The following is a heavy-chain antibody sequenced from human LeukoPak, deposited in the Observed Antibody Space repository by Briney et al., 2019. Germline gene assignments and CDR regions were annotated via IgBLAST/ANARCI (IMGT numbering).Heavy chain of an antibody. Sequence: SETPSLTRTVSGGSISSGSYFWGSIRHPPGGGLEWIGSVFYSGSTYYNPSLKSRVTISVDTSKNQFSLKLSSVTAADTAVYYCARRAGGKVDYWGQGTLVTVSS. CDR3: ARRAGGKVDY. J-gene: IGHJ4*02. CDR1: GGSISSGSYF. CDR2: VFYSGST. D-gene: IGHD3-16*01. V-gene: IGHV4-39*01.